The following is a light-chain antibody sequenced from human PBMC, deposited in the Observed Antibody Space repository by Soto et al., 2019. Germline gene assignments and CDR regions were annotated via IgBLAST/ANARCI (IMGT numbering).Light chain of an antibody. J-gene: IGLJ3*02. CDR3: ASYTPTSTLWV. CDR2: EVC. V-gene: IGLV2-14*01. CDR1: SSDVGGYNH. Sequence: QSVLTQPASVSGSPGQSITISCTGTSSDVGGYNHGSWYQHHPDKAPIVIIFEVCNRPSGISSRFSGSRSGNTASLTISGLQAEDEADYYCASYTPTSTLWVFGGGTNLTVL.